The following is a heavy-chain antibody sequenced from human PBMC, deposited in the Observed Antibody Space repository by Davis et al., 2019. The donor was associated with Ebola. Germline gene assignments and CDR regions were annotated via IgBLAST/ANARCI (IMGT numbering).Heavy chain of an antibody. Sequence: SETLSLTCTVSGGSISSYYWSWIRQTPAKGLEWIGYVYNTEITNYSPSLRSRLTISVDTSKNQFSLKLTSVTAADTAVYYCASAGYSYATYYWGQGTLVTVSS. V-gene: IGHV4-59*13. CDR1: GGSISSYY. CDR3: ASAGYSYATYY. CDR2: VYNTEIT. D-gene: IGHD5-18*01. J-gene: IGHJ4*02.